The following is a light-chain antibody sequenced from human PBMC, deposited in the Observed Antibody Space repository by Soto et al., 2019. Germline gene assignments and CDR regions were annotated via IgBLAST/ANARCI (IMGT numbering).Light chain of an antibody. V-gene: IGKV1-5*01. CDR3: QQYNSYSPYT. CDR2: DAS. CDR1: QSISSW. J-gene: IGKJ2*01. Sequence: DIPMTQSPSTLSASVGDRVTITCRASQSISSWLAWYQQKPGKAPKLLIYDASSLESGVPSRFIGSGSGTAFTLTISSLQPDDFAAYYCQQYNSYSPYTFGQGTKLEIK.